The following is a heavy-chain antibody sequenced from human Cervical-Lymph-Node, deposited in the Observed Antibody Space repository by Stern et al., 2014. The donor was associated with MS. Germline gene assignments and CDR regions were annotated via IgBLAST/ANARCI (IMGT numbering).Heavy chain of an antibody. Sequence: EKLVESGAEVKKPGSSVKVSCKASGGISWVRQAPGQGLEYMGGVIPFVGTSHYAQKFQGRVTITADTSTNTAYSELSRLKSDDTAVYFCARGGGDNWFDPWGQGTLVTVSS. V-gene: IGHV1-69*06. CDR1: GG. J-gene: IGHJ5*02. CDR2: VIPFVGTS. D-gene: IGHD3-16*01. CDR3: ARGGGDNWFDP.